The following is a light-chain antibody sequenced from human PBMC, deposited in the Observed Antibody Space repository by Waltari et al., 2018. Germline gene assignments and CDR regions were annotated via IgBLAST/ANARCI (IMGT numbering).Light chain of an antibody. V-gene: IGLV4-69*02. CDR3: QTWDAGIVV. CDR2: VKGDGSH. J-gene: IGLJ2*01. CDR1: SGHSRYG. Sequence: QVVLTQSPPASASLGASVKLTCTLSSGHSRYGLAWHQQRPGTGPRYLMKVKGDGSHSKGDGVPDRFSGSSSGAERYLTISSLQSEDEADYYCQTWDAGIVVFGGGTKLTVL.